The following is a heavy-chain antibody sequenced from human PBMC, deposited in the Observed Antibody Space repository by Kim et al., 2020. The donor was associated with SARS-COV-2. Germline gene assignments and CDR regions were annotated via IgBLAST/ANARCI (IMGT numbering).Heavy chain of an antibody. J-gene: IGHJ4*02. V-gene: IGHV3-33*03. CDR3: ATGRRRPGHY. D-gene: IGHD7-27*01. Sequence: GGSLRLSCAASGITFSTYGMHWIRQAPGKGLEWVAVIWSDGSHSYYADAVKGRFSISRDNSKNTLDLQMSSLRADDTAVYYCATGRRRPGHYWGQGTL. CDR2: IWSDGSHS. CDR1: GITFSTYG.